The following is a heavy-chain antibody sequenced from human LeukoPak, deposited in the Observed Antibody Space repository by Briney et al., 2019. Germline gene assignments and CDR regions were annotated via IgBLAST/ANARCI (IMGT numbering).Heavy chain of an antibody. V-gene: IGHV3-48*03. CDR3: VRANDAFDI. Sequence: GGSLRLSCAASGFTFSSYEVNWVRQAPGKGLEWVSYIGSAGSTIYYADSVRGRFTISRDNAKNSLYLQMNSLRAEDTAVYYCVRANDAFDIWGQGTMVTVSS. CDR2: IGSAGSTI. CDR1: GFTFSSYE. J-gene: IGHJ3*02.